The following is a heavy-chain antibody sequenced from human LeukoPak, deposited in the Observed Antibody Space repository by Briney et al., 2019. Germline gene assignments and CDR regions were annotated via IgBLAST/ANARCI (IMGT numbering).Heavy chain of an antibody. J-gene: IGHJ6*03. D-gene: IGHD1-1*01. CDR2: ISDSGSSV. Sequence: PGGSLRLSCEASGFTFSIYEVNWVRQAPGKGLEWLSHISDSGSSVHYADSVKGRFTIPRDNSKNSLYLEMNSLRVEDTAIYYCARDATTAIGTVYMDVWGKGTTVTISS. CDR3: ARDATTAIGTVYMDV. V-gene: IGHV3-48*03. CDR1: GFTFSIYE.